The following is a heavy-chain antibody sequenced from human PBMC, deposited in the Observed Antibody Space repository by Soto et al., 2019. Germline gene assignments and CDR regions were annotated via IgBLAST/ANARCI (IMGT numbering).Heavy chain of an antibody. Sequence: SETLSLTCAVYGGSFGGYYWSWIRQPPGKGLEWIGEINHSGSTNYNPSLKSRVTISVDTSKNQFSLKLSSVTAADTAVYYCARVQQLASLGPFDYWGQGTLVTVSS. CDR3: ARVQQLASLGPFDY. V-gene: IGHV4-34*01. CDR1: GGSFGGYY. D-gene: IGHD6-13*01. J-gene: IGHJ4*02. CDR2: INHSGST.